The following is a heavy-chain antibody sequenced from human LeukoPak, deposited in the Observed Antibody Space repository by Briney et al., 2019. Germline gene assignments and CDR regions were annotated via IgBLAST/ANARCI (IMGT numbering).Heavy chain of an antibody. CDR2: INHSGST. D-gene: IGHD1-20*01. CDR3: ARYVGITGTVHFDY. Sequence: SETLSLTCAVYGGSFSGYYWGWIRQPPGKGLEWIGEINHSGSTNYNPSLKSRVTISVDTSKNQFSLKLSSVTAADTAVYYCARYVGITGTVHFDYWGQGTLVTVSS. CDR1: GGSFSGYY. J-gene: IGHJ4*02. V-gene: IGHV4-34*01.